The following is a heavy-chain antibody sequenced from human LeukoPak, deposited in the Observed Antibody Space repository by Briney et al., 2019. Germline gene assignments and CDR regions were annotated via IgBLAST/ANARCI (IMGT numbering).Heavy chain of an antibody. D-gene: IGHD3-10*01. Sequence: PSETLSLTCTVSGGSISSGGYSWSWIRQHPGKGLEWIGYIYYSGSTYYNPSLKSRVTISVDTSKNQFSLKLSSVTAADTAVYYCARGGPSGSYKYWGQGTLVTVSS. V-gene: IGHV4-31*03. CDR1: GGSISSGGYS. J-gene: IGHJ4*02. CDR2: IYYSGST. CDR3: ARGGPSGSYKY.